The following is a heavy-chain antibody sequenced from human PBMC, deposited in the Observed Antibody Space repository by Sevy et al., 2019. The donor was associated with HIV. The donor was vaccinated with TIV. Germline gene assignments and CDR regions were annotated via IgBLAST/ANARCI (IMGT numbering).Heavy chain of an antibody. D-gene: IGHD3-16*01. CDR1: GISFNNYG. CDR3: AQVGGSKLDLFEFYAMHV. Sequence: EGSLRLSCAASGISFNNYGMHWVQRAPGKELEWLAVIAYDGTNQYYADSVKGRFTISRDDSKNTLYLQMNSLRVEDTAVYYCAQVGGSKLDLFEFYAMHVWGQGTTVTVSS. V-gene: IGHV3-30*18. J-gene: IGHJ6*02. CDR2: IAYDGTNQ.